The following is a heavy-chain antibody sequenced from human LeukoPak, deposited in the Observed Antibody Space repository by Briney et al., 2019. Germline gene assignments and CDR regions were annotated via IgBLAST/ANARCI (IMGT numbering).Heavy chain of an antibody. CDR3: ARVFIGDYGDYQFDY. V-gene: IGHV3-48*01. CDR2: ISSSGSTI. Sequence: GGSLRLSCAASGFTFSSYSMNWVRQAPGKGLEWVSCISSSGSTIYYADSVKGRFTISRDNAKNSLYLQMNSLRAEDTAVYYCARVFIGDYGDYQFDYWGQGTLVTASS. CDR1: GFTFSSYS. J-gene: IGHJ4*02. D-gene: IGHD4-17*01.